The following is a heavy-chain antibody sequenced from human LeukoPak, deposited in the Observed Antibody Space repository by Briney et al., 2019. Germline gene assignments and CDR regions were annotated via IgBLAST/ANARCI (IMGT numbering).Heavy chain of an antibody. CDR3: ARADSFYYYYGMDV. V-gene: IGHV3-7*01. D-gene: IGHD2-21*01. Sequence: GGSLRLSCAASGFTFSSYWMSWVRQAPGQGLEWVANIKQDGSEKYYVDSVKGRFTISRDNAKNSLYLQMNSLRAEDTAVYYCARADSFYYYYGMDVWGQGTTVTVSS. CDR1: GFTFSSYW. CDR2: IKQDGSEK. J-gene: IGHJ6*02.